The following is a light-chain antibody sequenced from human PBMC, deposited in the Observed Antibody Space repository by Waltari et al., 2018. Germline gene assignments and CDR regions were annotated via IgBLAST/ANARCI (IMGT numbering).Light chain of an antibody. CDR1: NIGSYS. CDR3: HVWHPDMDPGV. Sequence: SYALTQPPSVSVAPGTQARITCGGDNIGSYSAHWYQQKPGQAPVLVIFYDSDRPSGIPERFSGSNSGNTATLTISSVEAGDEAKYYCHVWHPDMDPGVFGPGTEVSV. J-gene: IGLJ1*01. V-gene: IGLV3-21*04. CDR2: YDS.